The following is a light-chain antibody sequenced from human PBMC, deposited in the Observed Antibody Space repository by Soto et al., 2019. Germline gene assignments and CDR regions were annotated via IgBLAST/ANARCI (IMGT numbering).Light chain of an antibody. J-gene: IGLJ1*01. Sequence: QSVLTQPPSASGPPGQRVTISCSGSSSNLGGHTVNWYQQLPGTPPKLLIYNNNQRPSGVPDRFSGSKSGTSASLAISGLQSEDEADYYCATWDDSLNGFYVFGTGTKLTVL. CDR1: SSNLGGHT. CDR2: NNN. V-gene: IGLV1-44*01. CDR3: ATWDDSLNGFYV.